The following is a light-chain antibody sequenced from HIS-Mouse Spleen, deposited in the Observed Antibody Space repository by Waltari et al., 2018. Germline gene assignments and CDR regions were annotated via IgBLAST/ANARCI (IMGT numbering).Light chain of an antibody. V-gene: IGKV2-28*01. CDR2: LGS. CDR1: QSLLHSNGYNY. J-gene: IGKJ2*01. CDR3: MQALQTPYT. Sequence: DIVMTQSPLSLPVTPGEPASISCRSSQSLLHSNGYNYLDWYLQKPGQSPQLLIYLGSNRATGVSDRFSGSGSGKDFTLKISGVEAEDVGVYYCMQALQTPYTFGQGTTVAI.